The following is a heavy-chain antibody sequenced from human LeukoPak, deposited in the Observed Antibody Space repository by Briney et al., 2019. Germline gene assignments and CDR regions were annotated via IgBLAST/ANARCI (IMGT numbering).Heavy chain of an antibody. J-gene: IGHJ4*02. CDR1: GDSVSSNSAA. Sequence: SQTLSLTCAISGDSVSSNSAAWNWIRQSPSRGLEWLGRTYYRSKWYNDYAVSVKSRITINSDTSKNQFPLQLNSVTPEDTAVYYCASSLLFGELIFAFDYWGQGTLVTVSS. CDR3: ASSLLFGELIFAFDY. V-gene: IGHV6-1*01. CDR2: TYYRSKWYN. D-gene: IGHD3-10*01.